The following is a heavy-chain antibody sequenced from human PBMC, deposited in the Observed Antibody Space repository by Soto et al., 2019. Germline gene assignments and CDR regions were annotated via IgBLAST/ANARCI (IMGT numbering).Heavy chain of an antibody. J-gene: IGHJ6*04. CDR3: AIFRIAPPWGGDYSYYYGRAV. Sequence: QVQLVESGGGVVQPGRSLRLSCAASGFTFSSYAMHWVRQAPGKGLEWVAVISYDGSNKYYADSVKGRFTISRDNSKNTLYLKMNSLRGGDTALYYCAIFRIAPPWGGDYSYYYGRAVGGKGTTVTVPP. CDR1: GFTFSSYA. V-gene: IGHV3-30-3*01. D-gene: IGHD6-13*01. CDR2: ISYDGSNK.